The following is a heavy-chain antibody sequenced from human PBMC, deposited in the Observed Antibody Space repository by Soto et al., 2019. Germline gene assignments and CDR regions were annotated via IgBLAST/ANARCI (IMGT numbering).Heavy chain of an antibody. CDR2: INAGNGNT. CDR1: GYTFTSYA. J-gene: IGHJ3*02. V-gene: IGHV1-3*01. D-gene: IGHD1-20*01. Sequence: ASVKVSCKASGYTFTSYAMHWVLQAPGQRLEWMGWINAGNGNTKYAQKFQGRVTMTRDTSVSTAYMELSSLRSDDTAVYYCARGGGTITGTITFDAFDIWGQGTMVTVS. CDR3: ARGGGTITGTITFDAFDI.